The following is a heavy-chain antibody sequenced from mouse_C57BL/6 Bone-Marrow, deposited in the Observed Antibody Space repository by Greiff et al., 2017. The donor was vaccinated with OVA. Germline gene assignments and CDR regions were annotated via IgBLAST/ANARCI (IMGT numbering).Heavy chain of an antibody. Sequence: VQLQQPGAELVKPGASVKLSCKASGYTFTSYWMHWVKQRPGQGLEWIGMIHPNSGSTNYNEKFKSKATMTVDKSSSKAYMQLSSLTYEHSAVYYCARDYYGDHWGQGTLVTVSA. CDR1: GYTFTSYW. CDR3: ARDYYGDH. CDR2: IHPNSGST. D-gene: IGHD1-1*01. V-gene: IGHV1-64*01. J-gene: IGHJ3*01.